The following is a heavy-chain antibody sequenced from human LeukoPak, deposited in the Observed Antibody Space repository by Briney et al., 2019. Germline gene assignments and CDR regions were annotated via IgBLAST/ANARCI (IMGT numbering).Heavy chain of an antibody. V-gene: IGHV3-7*01. J-gene: IGHJ4*02. D-gene: IGHD6-19*01. CDR3: AREARGSGWTL. Sequence: GGSLRLSCAAPGFTFSSQWMSWVRQAPGKGLEWVANIKGDGSDIYYVDSVRGRFTISRDNAENSLYLQMNSLRDEDTAIYYCAREARGSGWTLGGQGTLVTVSS. CDR2: IKGDGSDI. CDR1: GFTFSSQW.